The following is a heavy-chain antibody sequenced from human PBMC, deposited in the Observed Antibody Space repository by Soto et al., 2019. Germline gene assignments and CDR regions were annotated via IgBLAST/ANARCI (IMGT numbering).Heavy chain of an antibody. V-gene: IGHV3-30*18. CDR3: SKDRRGGRAVLDS. CDR2: ISYDGSSK. J-gene: IGHJ4*02. D-gene: IGHD2-8*01. Sequence: GGSLRLSSAAAGFSFSNYGIHLVREAPGKGLEWVAVISYDGSSKYHADSVKGRFTISRDNSKNTLHLQMNSLRAEDTAVYYCSKDRRGGRAVLDSWGQGTPVTVSS. CDR1: GFSFSNYG.